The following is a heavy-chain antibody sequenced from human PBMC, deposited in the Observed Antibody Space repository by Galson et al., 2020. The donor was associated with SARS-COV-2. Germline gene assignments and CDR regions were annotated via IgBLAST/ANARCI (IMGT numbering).Heavy chain of an antibody. D-gene: IGHD2-2*01. CDR1: GYTFTGYY. CDR3: ARSCSSTTCYQTDGMDV. Sequence: ASVKVSCQASGYTFTGYYIHWVRQAPGQGLEWMGWINPNSGGTNYAQKFQGGVTMTRDTSISTAYMELSRLRSDDTAVYYCARSCSSTTCYQTDGMDVWGQGTTVTVSS. J-gene: IGHJ6*02. CDR2: INPNSGGT. V-gene: IGHV1-2*02.